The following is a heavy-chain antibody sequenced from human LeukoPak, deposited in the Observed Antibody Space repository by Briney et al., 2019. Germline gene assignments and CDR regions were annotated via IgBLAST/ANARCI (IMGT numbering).Heavy chain of an antibody. CDR2: VDGGGGGT. V-gene: IGHV3-23*01. D-gene: IGHD6-13*01. J-gene: IGHJ4*02. CDR3: AKQSAGSAAWYSLHYDF. CDR1: GFTFSNYA. Sequence: GGSLRLSCAASGFTFSNYAMSWVRQAPGRGLEWVSSVDGGGGGTYYADSVKGRFTISRDNSKDTLYLQMNGLRAEDTAVYFCAKQSAGSAAWYSLHYDFWGQGTLVTVSS.